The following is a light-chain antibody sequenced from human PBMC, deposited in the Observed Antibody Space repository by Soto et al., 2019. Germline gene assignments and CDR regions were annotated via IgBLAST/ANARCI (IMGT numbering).Light chain of an antibody. CDR1: QSVSSY. CDR2: DAS. Sequence: EIVMTQSPATPSLSPWERATLSCMASQSVSSYLAWYQQKPGQAPRLLIYDASNRATGIPARFSGSGSGTDFTLTISSLEPEDFAVYYCQQRRNWPPLTFGGGTKVDI. CDR3: QQRRNWPPLT. V-gene: IGKV3-11*01. J-gene: IGKJ4*01.